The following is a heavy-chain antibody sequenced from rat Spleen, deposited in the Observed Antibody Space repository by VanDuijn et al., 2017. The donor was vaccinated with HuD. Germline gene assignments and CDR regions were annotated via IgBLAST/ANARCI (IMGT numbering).Heavy chain of an antibody. Sequence: EVQLVESDGGLVQPGRSLKLSCAASGFTFNDHFMAWVRQAPTKGLEWVATISYDGSSTYYRDSVKGRFTISRDNAKSTLSLQMDSLRSEDTATYYCARRHYGYTYGFAYWGQGTLVTVSS. CDR2: ISYDGSST. J-gene: IGHJ3*01. V-gene: IGHV5-29*01. CDR1: GFTFNDHF. CDR3: ARRHYGYTYGFAY. D-gene: IGHD1-9*01.